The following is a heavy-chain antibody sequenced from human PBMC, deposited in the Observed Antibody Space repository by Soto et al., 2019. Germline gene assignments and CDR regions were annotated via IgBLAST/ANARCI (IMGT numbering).Heavy chain of an antibody. J-gene: IGHJ6*02. CDR3: AYQPCSGGSCYLFSYAGMDV. Sequence: QITLKESGPTLVKPTQTLTLTCTFSGFSLSTSGVGVAWIRQPPGKAMEWLELIYWDDDKSYRPSLETRLTITTDTSKNLVVLTKTNMDSVDTATYNCAYQPCSGGSCYLFSYAGMDVWGQGTTVTVSS. CDR1: GFSLSTSGVG. D-gene: IGHD2-15*01. CDR2: IYWDDDK. V-gene: IGHV2-5*02.